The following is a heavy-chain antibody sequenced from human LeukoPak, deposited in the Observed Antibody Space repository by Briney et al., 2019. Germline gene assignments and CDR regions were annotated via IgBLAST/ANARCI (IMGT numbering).Heavy chain of an antibody. CDR3: ARGAVRCSSTSCSDEGGYYYYYMDV. D-gene: IGHD2-2*01. V-gene: IGHV1-2*02. CDR2: INPNSGGT. J-gene: IGHJ6*03. CDR1: GYTFTGYY. Sequence: ASVKVSCKASGYTFTGYYMHWVRQAPGQGLEWMGWINPNSGGTNYAQKFQGRVTMTRDTSISTAYMELSRLRSDDTAVYYCARGAVRCSSTSCSDEGGYYYYYMDVWGKGTTVTVSS.